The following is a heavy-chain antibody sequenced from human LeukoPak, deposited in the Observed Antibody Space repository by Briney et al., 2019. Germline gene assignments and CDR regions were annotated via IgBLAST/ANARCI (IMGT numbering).Heavy chain of an antibody. D-gene: IGHD2-2*02. V-gene: IGHV3-30*09. CDR2: ISYDGSNK. J-gene: IGHJ4*02. CDR3: ARANTPFADY. CDR1: GFTFSSYD. Sequence: GGSLRVSCAASGFTFSSYDMHWVRQAPGKGLEWVAVISYDGSNKYYADSVKGRFAISRDNSKNTVYLQMNSLRVEDTAVYYCARANTPFADYWGQGTLVTVSS.